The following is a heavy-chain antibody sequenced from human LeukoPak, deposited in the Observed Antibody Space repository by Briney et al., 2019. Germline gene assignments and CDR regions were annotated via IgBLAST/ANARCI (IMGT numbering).Heavy chain of an antibody. Sequence: ASVKVSCKVSGYTHTELSMHWVRQAPGKGLEWMGGFDPEDGETIYAQKFQGRVTMTEDTFTDTAYMELSSLRSEDTAVYYCATPTTVTTSYYYYGMDVWGQGTTVTVSS. CDR1: GYTHTELS. D-gene: IGHD4-17*01. CDR2: FDPEDGET. J-gene: IGHJ6*02. CDR3: ATPTTVTTSYYYYGMDV. V-gene: IGHV1-24*01.